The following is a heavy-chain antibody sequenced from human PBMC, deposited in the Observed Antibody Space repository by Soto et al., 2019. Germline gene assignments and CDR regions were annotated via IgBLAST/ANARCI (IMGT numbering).Heavy chain of an antibody. Sequence: PGGSLRLSFAASGFTFSSYGMHWFRQAPGKGLEWVAVIWYDGSNKYYADSVKGRFTISRDNSKNTLYLQMNSLRAEDTAVYYCARDRSSVLDYWGQGTLVTVSS. CDR3: ARDRSSVLDY. D-gene: IGHD6-13*01. CDR1: GFTFSSYG. V-gene: IGHV3-33*01. CDR2: IWYDGSNK. J-gene: IGHJ4*02.